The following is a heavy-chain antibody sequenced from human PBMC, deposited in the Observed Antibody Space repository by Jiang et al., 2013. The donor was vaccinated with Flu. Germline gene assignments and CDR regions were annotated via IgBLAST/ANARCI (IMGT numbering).Heavy chain of an antibody. J-gene: IGHJ6*02. D-gene: IGHD1-26*01. V-gene: IGHV4-59*01. Sequence: GPGLVKPSETLSLTCSVSGGSLRSNYWSWIRQSSGKGLEWIGCIDHSGIINYNPSLKSRVSISVDTSKNQFSLTLNSLTAADTAVYYCARDVGADGMGVWGQGTTVTVSS. CDR2: IDHSGII. CDR3: ARDVGADGMGV. CDR1: GGSLRSNY.